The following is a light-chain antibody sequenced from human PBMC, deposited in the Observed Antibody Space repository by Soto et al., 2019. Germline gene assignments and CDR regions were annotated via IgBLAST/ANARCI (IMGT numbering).Light chain of an antibody. J-gene: IGLJ1*01. V-gene: IGLV1-44*01. CDR1: SSNIGSNS. CDR2: STS. Sequence: QSVLTQPPSASGTPGQRVTISCSGSSSNIGSNSVNWYQQLPGTAPKLLVYSTSQRPSGVPDRFSGSKSGTSASLAISALQSEDEADYFCAAWDNSLNGLYVFGPGTKVPVL. CDR3: AAWDNSLNGLYV.